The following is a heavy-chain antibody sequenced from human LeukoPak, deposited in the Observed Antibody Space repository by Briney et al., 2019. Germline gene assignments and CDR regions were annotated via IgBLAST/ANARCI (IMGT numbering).Heavy chain of an antibody. J-gene: IGHJ4*02. CDR1: GYTLTELS. CDR3: ATPHNYGDYGSFDY. CDR2: FDPEDGET. V-gene: IGHV1-24*01. D-gene: IGHD4-17*01. Sequence: ASVKVSCKVSGYTLTELSMHWVRQAPGKGLEWMGGFDPEDGETIYAQKFQGRVTMTEDTSTDTAYMELSSLRSEDTAVYYCATPHNYGDYGSFDYWGQGTLATVSS.